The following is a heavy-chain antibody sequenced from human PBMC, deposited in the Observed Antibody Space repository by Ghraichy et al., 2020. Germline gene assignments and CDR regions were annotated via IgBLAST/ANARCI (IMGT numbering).Heavy chain of an antibody. D-gene: IGHD1-14*01. CDR1: GFTFSSYS. CDR2: IIDRSRI. V-gene: IGHV3-48*02. CDR3: ARGSSTTDAFDT. Sequence: AGSLRLSCAASGFTFSSYSMNWVRQAPGKGLEWVSYIIDRSRIHYADSVKGRFTISRDNVRKSLYLQMKSLRDEDTAVYYCARGSSTTDAFDTWGQGTMVTVSS. J-gene: IGHJ3*02.